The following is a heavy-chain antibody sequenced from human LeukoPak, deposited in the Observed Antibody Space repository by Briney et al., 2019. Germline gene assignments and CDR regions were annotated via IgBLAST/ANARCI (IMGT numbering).Heavy chain of an antibody. CDR3: ARSSGYYYYNGMDV. V-gene: IGHV3-23*01. J-gene: IGHJ6*02. Sequence: GGSLRLSCAASGFTFTTYAISWVRQSPGKGLEWVSAISGSGASTYYADSVKGRFTISGDNSKNTLYLQMNSLRAEDTAVYYCARSSGYYYYNGMDVWGQGTTVTVSS. CDR1: GFTFTTYA. CDR2: ISGSGAST. D-gene: IGHD3-22*01.